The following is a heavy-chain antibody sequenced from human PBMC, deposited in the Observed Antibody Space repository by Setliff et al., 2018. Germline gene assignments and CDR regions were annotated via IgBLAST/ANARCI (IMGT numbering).Heavy chain of an antibody. CDR1: GGSISNYY. D-gene: IGHD1-26*01. Sequence: SETLSLTCSVSGGSISNYYWSWIRQSPGKGLEWIGYVYTSGSTNYNPSLKSRVTISLDRSKKQFSLNLSSVTAADTAVYYCAAPGGGSYRFWGQGTLVTVSS. CDR2: VYTSGST. J-gene: IGHJ4*02. CDR3: AAPGGGSYRF. V-gene: IGHV4-4*08.